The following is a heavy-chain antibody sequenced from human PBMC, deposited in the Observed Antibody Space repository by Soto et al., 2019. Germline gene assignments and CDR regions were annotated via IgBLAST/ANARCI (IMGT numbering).Heavy chain of an antibody. Sequence: SETLSLTCTVSGGAISFYNWNWIRQSPRKGLEWIGYSYSSGSTNYNPSLKSRVTISVDTPKNQFSLQLTYVTAADTAVYYCARGDSTTHGDSFDIWGQGTMVTVSS. CDR1: GGAISFYN. D-gene: IGHD6-13*01. CDR2: SYSSGST. CDR3: ARGDSTTHGDSFDI. J-gene: IGHJ3*02. V-gene: IGHV4-59*01.